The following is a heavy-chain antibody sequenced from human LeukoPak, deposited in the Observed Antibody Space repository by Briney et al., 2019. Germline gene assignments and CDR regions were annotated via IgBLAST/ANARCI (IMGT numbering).Heavy chain of an antibody. V-gene: IGHV4-34*01. J-gene: IGHJ4*02. CDR3: ARGHYAIDY. CDR1: GGSFSGYY. CDR2: INHSGST. Sequence: ESSETLSLTCAVYGGSFSGYYWSWIRQPPGKGLEWIGEINHSGSTNYNPSLKSRVTISVDTSKNQFSLKLSSVTAADTAVYYCARGHYAIDYWGQGTLVTVSS. D-gene: IGHD4-17*01.